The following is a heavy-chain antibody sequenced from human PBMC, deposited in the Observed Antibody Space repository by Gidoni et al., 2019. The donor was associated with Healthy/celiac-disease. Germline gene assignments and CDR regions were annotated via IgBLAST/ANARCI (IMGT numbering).Heavy chain of an antibody. CDR1: GFTFRSSA. J-gene: IGHJ4*02. Sequence: EVQLLESGGGLVQRGGSLSLSCAASGFTFRSSAMSWVRQAPGKGLEWVAAISGSGGSTYYADSVKGRFTISRDNSKNTLYLQMNSLRAEDTAVYYCAKDWGLYRVTVITFDYWGQGTLVTVSS. CDR3: AKDWGLYRVTVITFDY. D-gene: IGHD4-17*01. CDR2: ISGSGGST. V-gene: IGHV3-23*01.